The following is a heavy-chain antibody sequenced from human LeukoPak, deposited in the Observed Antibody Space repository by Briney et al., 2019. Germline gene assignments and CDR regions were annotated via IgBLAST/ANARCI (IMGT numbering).Heavy chain of an antibody. CDR1: GVSFTTGSYF. D-gene: IGHD3-3*01. V-gene: IGHV4-39*01. CDR3: ARLWSGYRPPDY. CDR2: IYYTGNT. J-gene: IGHJ4*02. Sequence: PSETLSLTCTVSGVSFTTGSYFWGWIRQSPGKGLEWIGSIYYTGNTYYNPSLKSRVTISVDSSKKQWSLRLGSVTAADTAVYYCARLWSGYRPPDYWGQGTLVTVSS.